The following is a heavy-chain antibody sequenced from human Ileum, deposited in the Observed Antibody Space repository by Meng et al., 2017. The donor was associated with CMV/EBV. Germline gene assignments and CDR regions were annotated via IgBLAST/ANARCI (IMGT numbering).Heavy chain of an antibody. D-gene: IGHD6-6*01. V-gene: IGHV3-48*04. CDR1: GFTFSSYW. CDR3: ARESRSISGMDV. CDR2: ISSSGSTI. Sequence: GESLKISCAASGFTFSSYWMNWVRQAPGKGLEWVSYISSSGSTIYYADSVKGRFTISRDNAKNSPYLQMNSLRAEDTAVYYCARESRSISGMDVWGQGTTVTVSS. J-gene: IGHJ6*02.